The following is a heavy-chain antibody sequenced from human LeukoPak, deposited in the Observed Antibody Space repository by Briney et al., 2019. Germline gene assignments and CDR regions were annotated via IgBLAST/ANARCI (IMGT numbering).Heavy chain of an antibody. Sequence: SETLSLTCSVSGGSISSYYWGWIRQPPGKGLEWIGSIYHSGSTYYNPSLKSRVTISVDTSKNQFSLKLSSVTAADTAVYYCARSGDFWSGYNDYWGQGTLVTVSS. CDR2: IYHSGST. V-gene: IGHV4-38-2*02. CDR3: ARSGDFWSGYNDY. J-gene: IGHJ4*02. D-gene: IGHD3-3*01. CDR1: GGSISSYY.